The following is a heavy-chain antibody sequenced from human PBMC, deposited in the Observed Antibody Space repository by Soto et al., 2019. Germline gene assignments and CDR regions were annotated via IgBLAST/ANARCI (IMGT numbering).Heavy chain of an antibody. CDR1: GGSISSYY. V-gene: IGHV4-59*01. CDR3: ARESWQQLGHYYYYYDMGV. CDR2: IHYSGST. Sequence: QVQLQESGPGLVKPSETLSLTCTVSGGSISSYYWSWIRQPPGKGLEWIGYIHYSGSTNYNPSLKRRVTISLDTSKNQFSLKLSYVTAADTAVYYCARESWQQLGHYYYYYDMGVWGQGTTVTVSS. D-gene: IGHD6-13*01. J-gene: IGHJ6*02.